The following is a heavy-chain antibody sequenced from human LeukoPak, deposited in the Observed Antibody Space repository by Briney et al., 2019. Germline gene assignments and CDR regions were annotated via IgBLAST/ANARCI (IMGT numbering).Heavy chain of an antibody. V-gene: IGHV1-46*01. Sequence: GASVKVPCKASAYTSTSYYMHCVRQAPGQGLEWMGIINPSGGTTSYAQKFQGRVTMTRDMSTSTVYMELSSLRSEDTAVYYCARDLNYGDWDILLLGPRGIYYMDVWGKGTTVTVSS. CDR2: INPSGGTT. CDR3: ARDLNYGDWDILLLGPRGIYYMDV. D-gene: IGHD4-17*01. J-gene: IGHJ6*03. CDR1: AYTSTSYY.